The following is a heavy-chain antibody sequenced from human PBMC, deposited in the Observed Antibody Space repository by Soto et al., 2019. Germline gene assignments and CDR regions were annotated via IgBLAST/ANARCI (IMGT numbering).Heavy chain of an antibody. V-gene: IGHV3-9*01. CDR2: ILWNSDSI. J-gene: IGHJ4*02. CDR3: VKDRVAAGLNYCHS. Sequence: SLRRHCTSSGFTYEDYAMHLVRQVTGKGLEWVSGILWNSDSIGYADSVKGRFTISRDNAKNSLYLQMSGLRAEDTALYYRVKDRVAAGLNYCHSWGRDTLV. CDR1: GFTYEDYA. D-gene: IGHD6-25*01.